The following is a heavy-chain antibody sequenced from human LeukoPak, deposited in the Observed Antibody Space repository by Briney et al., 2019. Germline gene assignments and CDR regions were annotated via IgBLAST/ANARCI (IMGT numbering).Heavy chain of an antibody. Sequence: GGSLRLSCAASGFTFSSYEMNWVRQAPGKGLEWASYISSSGSTIYYADSVKGRFTSSRDNAKNSLYLQMNSLRAEDTAVYYCAREGGGSYYLFDYWGQGTLVTVSS. V-gene: IGHV3-48*03. CDR1: GFTFSSYE. D-gene: IGHD1-26*01. J-gene: IGHJ4*02. CDR2: ISSSGSTI. CDR3: AREGGGSYYLFDY.